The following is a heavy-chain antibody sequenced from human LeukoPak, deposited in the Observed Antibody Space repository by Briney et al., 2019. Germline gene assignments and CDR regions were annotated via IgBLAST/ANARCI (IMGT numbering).Heavy chain of an antibody. CDR2: MNLDGSEK. Sequence: GGSLRLSCAASGFTFSSYWMTWVRQAPGKGLEWVANMNLDGSEKFYVDSVKGRFTISRDNAKNSLFLQMNSLTAEDTAVYYCARDDGFSCYSYWGQGTLVTVSS. J-gene: IGHJ4*02. V-gene: IGHV3-7*01. CDR3: ARDDGFSCYSY. CDR1: GFTFSSYW. D-gene: IGHD3/OR15-3a*01.